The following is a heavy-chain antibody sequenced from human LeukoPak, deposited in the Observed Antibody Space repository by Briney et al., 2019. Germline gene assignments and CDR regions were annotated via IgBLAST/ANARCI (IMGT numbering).Heavy chain of an antibody. Sequence: PGGSLRLSCAASGFTFSSYGMNWVRQAPGKGLEWVSSISSSSSNMYYADSMKGRFTISRDNAKNSLYLQMNSLRAEDTALYYCARVGVSSSRDYWGQGTLVTVSS. CDR1: GFTFSSYG. D-gene: IGHD3-10*01. CDR3: ARVGVSSSRDY. V-gene: IGHV3-21*01. J-gene: IGHJ4*02. CDR2: ISSSSSNM.